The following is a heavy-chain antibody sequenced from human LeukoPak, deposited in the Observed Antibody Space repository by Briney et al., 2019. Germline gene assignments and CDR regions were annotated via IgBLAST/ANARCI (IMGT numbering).Heavy chain of an antibody. CDR3: ARDSNGWYFDN. CDR1: GFTVSTNY. V-gene: IGHV3-66*01. Sequence: GGSLRLSCAAPGFTVSTNYMSWVRQAPAKGLEWVSGIYSGGSGGATYYADSVKGRFTISRDNSKNTVYLQMNSLRAEDTAVYYCARDSNGWYFDNWGQGALVTVSS. D-gene: IGHD6-19*01. CDR2: IYSGGSGGAT. J-gene: IGHJ4*02.